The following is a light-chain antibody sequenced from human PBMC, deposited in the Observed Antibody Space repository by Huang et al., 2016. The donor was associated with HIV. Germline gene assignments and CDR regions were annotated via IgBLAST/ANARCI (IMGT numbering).Light chain of an antibody. V-gene: IGKV3-15*01. CDR2: GAS. CDR1: QRVSSN. Sequence: EIVMTQSPGTLTVSPGERATLSCRASQRVSSNLAWYQQKPGQTPRILIYGASTRATGIPARFSGSGSGTEFTLTISSLQSEDFGVYYCHQYTKWPSWTFGQGTKVEIK. CDR3: HQYTKWPSWT. J-gene: IGKJ1*01.